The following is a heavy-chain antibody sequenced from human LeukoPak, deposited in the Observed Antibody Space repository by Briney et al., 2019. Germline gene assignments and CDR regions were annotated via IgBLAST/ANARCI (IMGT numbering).Heavy chain of an antibody. V-gene: IGHV4-34*01. CDR1: GGSFSNYY. CDR3: ARHLAVADTVYNWFDL. CDR2: INDSGTI. Sequence: SETLSLTCAVYGGSFSNYYWSWIRQPPGRGLEWIGEINDSGTINYNPSLMSRVTISVDKSKNQFSLKLSSVTAADTAVYYCARHLAVADTVYNWFDLWGQGTQVTVSS. J-gene: IGHJ5*02. D-gene: IGHD6-19*01.